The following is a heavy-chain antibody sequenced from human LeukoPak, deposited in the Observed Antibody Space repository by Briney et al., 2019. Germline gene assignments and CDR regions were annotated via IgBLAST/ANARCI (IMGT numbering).Heavy chain of an antibody. CDR2: ISYDGSNK. V-gene: IGHV3-30*04. D-gene: IGHD2-8*01. CDR1: GFTFSSYA. J-gene: IGHJ4*02. Sequence: PGGSLRLSCAASGFTFSSYAMHWVRRAPGKGLEWVAVISYDGSNKYYADSVKGRFTISRDNSKNTLYLQMNNLRAEDTAVYYCAKESNGEWGQGTLVTVSS. CDR3: AKESNGE.